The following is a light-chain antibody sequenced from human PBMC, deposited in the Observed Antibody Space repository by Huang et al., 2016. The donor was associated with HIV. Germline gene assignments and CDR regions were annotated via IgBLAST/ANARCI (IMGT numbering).Light chain of an antibody. V-gene: IGKV3-15*01. CDR3: HQYNVWPPNT. CDR1: QSVSRN. Sequence: EIVMTQSSATLSVSPGERATLCCRASQSVSRNLAWYQQKPGQAPRLLIHGESIRATGIPARFSGSRAGTEVTLTISSLQSEDFAVYYCHQYNVWPPNTFGQGTKLEIK. CDR2: GES. J-gene: IGKJ2*01.